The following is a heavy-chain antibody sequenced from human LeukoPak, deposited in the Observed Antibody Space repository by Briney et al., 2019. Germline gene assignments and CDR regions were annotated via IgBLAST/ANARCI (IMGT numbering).Heavy chain of an antibody. CDR1: AGTFCTYA. V-gene: IGHV1-69*13. CDR3: ASGSGYHSRYFDY. J-gene: IGHJ4*02. Sequence: SVKVSCKASAGTFCTYAIRWVRQAPGQGLEWMGGIIPIFGTANYAQKFQGRVTITADESTSTAYMELSSLRSEDTAVYYCASGSGYHSRYFDYCGQATLVTVSS. CDR2: IIPIFGTA. D-gene: IGHD3-22*01.